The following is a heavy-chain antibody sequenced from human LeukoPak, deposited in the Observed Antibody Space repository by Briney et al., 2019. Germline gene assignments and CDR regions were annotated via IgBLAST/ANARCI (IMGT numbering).Heavy chain of an antibody. CDR1: GFTFSSYS. J-gene: IGHJ6*04. Sequence: GGSLRHSCAASGFTFSSYSMNWVRQAPGKGLEWVSSISSSSSYIYYADSVKGRFTISRDNAKNSLYLQMNSLRAEDTAVYYCAELGITMIGGVWGKGTTVTISS. CDR3: AELGITMIGGV. V-gene: IGHV3-21*01. CDR2: ISSSSSYI. D-gene: IGHD3-10*02.